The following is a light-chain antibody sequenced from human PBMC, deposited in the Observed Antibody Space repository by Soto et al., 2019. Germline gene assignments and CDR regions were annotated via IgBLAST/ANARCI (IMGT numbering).Light chain of an antibody. Sequence: DIQLTQAPSFLSASAGDRVSITCRASQAISSYLAWYQQKPGRAPKLLIYAASTLQSGVPSRFSGSGSGTEFTLTISSLQPDDFAVYYCQQYGTSPITFGQGTRLEIK. J-gene: IGKJ5*01. CDR3: QQYGTSPIT. V-gene: IGKV1-9*01. CDR1: QAISSY. CDR2: AAS.